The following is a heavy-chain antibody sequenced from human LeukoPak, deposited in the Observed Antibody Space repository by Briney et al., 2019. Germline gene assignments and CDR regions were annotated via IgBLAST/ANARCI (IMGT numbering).Heavy chain of an antibody. Sequence: ASVKVSCKASGGTFSSYAISWVRQAPGQGLEWMGGIIPIFGTANYAQKFQGRVTITADESTSTAYMELSSLRSEDTAVYYCARVSLSDSTYGYYYYGMDVWGQGTTVTVSS. CDR3: ARVSLSDSTYGYYYYGMDV. V-gene: IGHV1-69*13. D-gene: IGHD2-21*02. J-gene: IGHJ6*02. CDR1: GGTFSSYA. CDR2: IIPIFGTA.